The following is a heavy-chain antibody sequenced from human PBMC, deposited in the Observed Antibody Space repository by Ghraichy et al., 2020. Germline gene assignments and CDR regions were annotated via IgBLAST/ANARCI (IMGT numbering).Heavy chain of an antibody. J-gene: IGHJ5*02. D-gene: IGHD2-15*01. CDR2: INHSGST. V-gene: IGHV4-34*01. Sequence: SETLSLTCAVYGGSFSGYYWSWIRQPPGKGLEWIGEINHSGSTNYNPSLKSRVTISVDTSKNQFSLKLSSVTAADTAVYYCATYRMGSGKSWFDPWGQGTLVTVSS. CDR3: ATYRMGSGKSWFDP. CDR1: GGSFSGYY.